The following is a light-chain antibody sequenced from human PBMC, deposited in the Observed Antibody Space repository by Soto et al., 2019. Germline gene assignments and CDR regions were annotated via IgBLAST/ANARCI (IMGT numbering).Light chain of an antibody. CDR3: QQYGSSPPVT. J-gene: IGKJ4*01. Sequence: EIVLTQSPGTLSLSPGERATLSCRASQSVSSSYLAWYQQKPGQAPRLLIYGASSRATGIPDRFSGSGSGTDFTLTISRLEPEDVAVYYCQQYGSSPPVTFGCGTKVEIK. CDR2: GAS. CDR1: QSVSSSY. V-gene: IGKV3-20*01.